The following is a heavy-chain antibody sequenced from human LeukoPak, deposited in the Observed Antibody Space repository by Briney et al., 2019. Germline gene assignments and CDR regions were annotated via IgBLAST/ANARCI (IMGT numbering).Heavy chain of an antibody. V-gene: IGHV6-1*01. CDR1: GDSVSSNSAA. J-gene: IGHJ4*02. CDR2: TYYRSKWYN. CDR3: ARDQYYYDSSGPKGGFDY. D-gene: IGHD3-22*01. Sequence: SQTLSLTCAISGDSVSSNSAAWNWIRQSPSRGLEWLGRTYYRSKWYNDYAVSVKSRITINPDTSKNQFSLQLNSVTPEDTAVYYCARDQYYYDSSGPKGGFDYWGQGTLVTVSS.